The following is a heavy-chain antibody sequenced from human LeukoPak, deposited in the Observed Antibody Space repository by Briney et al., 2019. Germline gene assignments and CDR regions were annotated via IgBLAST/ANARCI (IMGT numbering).Heavy chain of an antibody. CDR1: GFSFSNHG. CDR2: IWYDGSNK. CDR3: ARDNPYFDY. V-gene: IGHV3-33*01. Sequence: GGSLRLSCAASGFSFSNHGIHWVRQAPGKGLEWVSLIWYDGSNKYYADSVKGRFTISRDDSKNTVYLQMNSLRAEDTSVYYCARDNPYFDYWGQGTLVTVSS. J-gene: IGHJ4*02. D-gene: IGHD1-14*01.